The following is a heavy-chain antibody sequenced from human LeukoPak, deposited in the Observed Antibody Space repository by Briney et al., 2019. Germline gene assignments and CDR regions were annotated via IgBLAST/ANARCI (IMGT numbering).Heavy chain of an antibody. J-gene: IGHJ3*02. Sequence: SETLSLTCTVSGGSISSSSYYWGWIRQPPGKGLEWIGSIYYSGSTYYNPSLKSRVTISVDTSKNQFSLKLSSVTAADTAVYYCARVNCSGGSCYWDGAFDIWGQGTMVTVSS. D-gene: IGHD2-15*01. CDR2: IYYSGST. CDR1: GGSISSSSYY. V-gene: IGHV4-39*07. CDR3: ARVNCSGGSCYWDGAFDI.